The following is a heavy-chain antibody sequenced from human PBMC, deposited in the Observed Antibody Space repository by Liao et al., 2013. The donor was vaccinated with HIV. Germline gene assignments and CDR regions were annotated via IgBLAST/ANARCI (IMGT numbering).Heavy chain of an antibody. J-gene: IGHJ6*01. D-gene: IGHD3-16*01. Sequence: QVHLQESGPGLVKPSETLSLICTVSGDSLGTYLWTWIRQPAGKGLEWLGRVSSAGSTNYNPSLQGRLTMSADSSKNQFSLTLRSVTAADTAVYYCARERRGAGTVW. CDR3: ARERRGAGTV. V-gene: IGHV4-4*07. CDR1: GDSLGTYL. CDR2: VSSAGST.